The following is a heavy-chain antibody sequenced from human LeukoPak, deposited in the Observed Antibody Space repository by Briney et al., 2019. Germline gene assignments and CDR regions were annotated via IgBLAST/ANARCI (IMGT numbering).Heavy chain of an antibody. CDR3: ARGSYTGTYIVDF. CDR2: MNPNSGNT. D-gene: IGHD1-26*01. J-gene: IGHJ4*02. CDR1: GYTFNSFD. Sequence: GASVKVSCKASGYTFNSFDINWVRQATGQGLEWMGWMNPNSGNTGNAQKFQDRDTMTTNTSISTAYMELSSLRSEDTAVYYCARGSYTGTYIVDFWGQGTLVTVSS. V-gene: IGHV1-8*01.